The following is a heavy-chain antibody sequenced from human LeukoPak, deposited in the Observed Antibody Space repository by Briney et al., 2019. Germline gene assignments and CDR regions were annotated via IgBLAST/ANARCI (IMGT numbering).Heavy chain of an antibody. V-gene: IGHV3-33*01. J-gene: IGHJ4*02. Sequence: PGGSLRLSCAASGFTFSSYGMHWVRQAPGKGLEWVAVIWHDGSEKYYADSVKDRFTISRDNSKNTLYLQMNSLRAEDTAVYFCARSNNAFDYWGQGSLVTVSS. D-gene: IGHD1/OR15-1a*01. CDR3: ARSNNAFDY. CDR2: IWHDGSEK. CDR1: GFTFSSYG.